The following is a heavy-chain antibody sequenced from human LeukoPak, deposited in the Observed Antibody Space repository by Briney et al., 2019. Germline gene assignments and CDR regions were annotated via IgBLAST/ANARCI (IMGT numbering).Heavy chain of an antibody. Sequence: GGSLRLSCAASGFTFSSYAMSWVRQAPGKGLEWVSAISGSGGSTYYADSVKGRFTISRDNSKNTLYLQMNSLRAEDTAVYYCAKDRSLGGSSGYYYFDYWGQGTLVTVSS. CDR3: AKDRSLGGSSGYYYFDY. CDR2: ISGSGGST. CDR1: GFTFSSYA. J-gene: IGHJ4*02. D-gene: IGHD3-22*01. V-gene: IGHV3-23*01.